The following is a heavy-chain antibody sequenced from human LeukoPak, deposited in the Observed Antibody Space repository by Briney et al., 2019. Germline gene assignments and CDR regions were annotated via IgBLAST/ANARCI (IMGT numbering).Heavy chain of an antibody. V-gene: IGHV3-48*03. J-gene: IGHJ4*02. CDR3: VREDGF. CDR2: ISSSGSTT. D-gene: IGHD5-24*01. CDR1: KFTFSSYE. Sequence: GGSLRLSCAASKFTFSSYEMNWVRQAPGKGLEWLSYISSSGSTTYYADSVKGRFTISRDNAKNSLYLQMNSLRAEDTAVYFCVREDGFWGQGTLVTVSS.